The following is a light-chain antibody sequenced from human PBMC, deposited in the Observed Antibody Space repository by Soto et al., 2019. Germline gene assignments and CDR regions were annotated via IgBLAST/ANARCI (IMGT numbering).Light chain of an antibody. CDR2: GAS. CDR1: QSVSSD. Sequence: EIVMTQSPATLSVAPGERATLSCTASQSVSSDLAWYQQKPGQAPRLLVYGASTRAIGIPARFSGSGSGTEFTLTISSLQSEDFAVYYCQQYNKWPPRTFGQGTRWIS. V-gene: IGKV3-15*01. J-gene: IGKJ1*01. CDR3: QQYNKWPPRT.